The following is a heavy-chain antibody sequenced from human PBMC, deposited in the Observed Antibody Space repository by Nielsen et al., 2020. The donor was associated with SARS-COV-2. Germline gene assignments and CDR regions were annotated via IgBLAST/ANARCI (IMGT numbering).Heavy chain of an antibody. CDR3: ARVVAVAGLRGWFDP. Sequence: ASVKVSCKASGYTFTSYGISWVRQAPGQGLEWMGWISAYNGNTNYAQKLQGRVTMTTDTSTSTAYMELRSLRSEDTAVYYCARVVAVAGLRGWFDPWGQGTLVTVSS. CDR2: ISAYNGNT. J-gene: IGHJ5*02. V-gene: IGHV1-18*01. D-gene: IGHD6-19*01. CDR1: GYTFTSYG.